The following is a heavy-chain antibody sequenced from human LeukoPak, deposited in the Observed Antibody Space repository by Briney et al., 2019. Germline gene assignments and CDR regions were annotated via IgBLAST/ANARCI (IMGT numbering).Heavy chain of an antibody. Sequence: GGSLRLSCAASGFTFSSYAMSWVRQAPGKGLEWGSDINGSGGSTYYADSVKGRFTISRDNSKNTLYLLMNSLRAEDTAVYYCAKSLLRPGYWGQGTLVTVSS. CDR3: AKSLLRPGY. J-gene: IGHJ4*02. CDR1: GFTFSSYA. D-gene: IGHD3-3*01. CDR2: INGSGGST. V-gene: IGHV3-23*01.